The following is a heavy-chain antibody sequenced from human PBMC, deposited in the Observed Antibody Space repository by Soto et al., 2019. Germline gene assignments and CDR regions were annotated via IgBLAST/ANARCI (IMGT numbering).Heavy chain of an antibody. CDR1: GASISGFY. V-gene: IGHV4-4*07. D-gene: IGHD1-1*01. CDR2: IYATGTT. J-gene: IGHJ5*02. CDR3: VRDGTKTLRDWFDP. Sequence: SETRSLTCTVSGASISGFYWSWIRKSAGKGLEWIGRIYATGTTDYNPSLKSRVMMSVDTSKKQFSLKLRSVTAADTVVYYCVRDGTKTLRDWFDPWGQGISVTVSS.